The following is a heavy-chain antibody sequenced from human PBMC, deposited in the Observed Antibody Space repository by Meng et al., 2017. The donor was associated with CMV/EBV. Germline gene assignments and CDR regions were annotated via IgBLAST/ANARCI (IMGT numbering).Heavy chain of an antibody. CDR2: INPNSGGT. CDR1: GYTFTGYY. J-gene: IGHJ6*02. Sequence: ASVKVSCKASGYTFTGYYMHWVRQAPGQGLEWMGWINPNSGGTNYAQKFQGRVTMTRDTSISTAYMELSRLRSDDTAVYYFARETGRSYYYGMDVWGQGTTVTVSS. CDR3: ARETGRSYYYGMDV. V-gene: IGHV1-2*02. D-gene: IGHD2-15*01.